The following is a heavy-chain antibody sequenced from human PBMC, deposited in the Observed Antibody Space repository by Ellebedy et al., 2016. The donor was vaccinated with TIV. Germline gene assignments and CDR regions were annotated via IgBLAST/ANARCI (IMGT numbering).Heavy chain of an antibody. J-gene: IGHJ4*02. Sequence: GGSLRLXXAASGFTFSTYAMTWFPRAPGKGLEWVPVISGSGETTYYADSVKGRFTISRDNSKKTLYVQMNSLRADDTDVYYCAKHDYCSITACPFDYWGQGTLVPVST. CDR2: ISGSGETT. CDR1: GFTFSTYA. CDR3: AKHDYCSITACPFDY. D-gene: IGHD2-2*01. V-gene: IGHV3-23*01.